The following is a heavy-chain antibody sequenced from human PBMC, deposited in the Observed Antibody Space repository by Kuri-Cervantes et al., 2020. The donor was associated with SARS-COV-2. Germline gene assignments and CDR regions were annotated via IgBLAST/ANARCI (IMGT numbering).Heavy chain of an antibody. Sequence: GGSLRLSCEVSGFLFSASAIHWVRQGSGKGLEWVGRVRGKANNYATAYAASVKGRFTISRDDSKSIAYLQMNSLKTEDTAVYYCTRENFWSGYSDYWGQGTLVTVSS. D-gene: IGHD3-3*01. CDR3: TRENFWSGYSDY. CDR2: VRGKANNYAT. J-gene: IGHJ4*02. V-gene: IGHV3-73*01. CDR1: GFLFSASA.